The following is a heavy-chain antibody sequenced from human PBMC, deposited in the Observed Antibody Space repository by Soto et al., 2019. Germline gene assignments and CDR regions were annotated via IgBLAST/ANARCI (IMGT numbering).Heavy chain of an antibody. Sequence: QITLKESGPTLVKPTQTLTLTCTFSGFSLTNSGVGVGWSRQPPGKALEWLALIFWDDDKRYSPSLKIRLTITKDTSKNQVVLTMTNMDPVDSSTYYGASSSGYRNFDCWGQGTLVTVSS. V-gene: IGHV2-5*02. D-gene: IGHD3-22*01. CDR2: IFWDDDK. CDR3: ASSSGYRNFDC. CDR1: GFSLTNSGVG. J-gene: IGHJ4*02.